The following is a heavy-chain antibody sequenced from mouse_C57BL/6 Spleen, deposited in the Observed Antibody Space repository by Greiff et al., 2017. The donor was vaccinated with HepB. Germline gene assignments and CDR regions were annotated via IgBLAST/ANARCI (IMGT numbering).Heavy chain of an antibody. CDR2: IYPGSGST. Sequence: VQLQQPGAELVKPGASVKMSCKASGYTFTSYWITWVKQRPGQGLEWIGDIYPGSGSTNYNEKFKSKATLTVDTSSSTAYMQLSSLTSEDSAVYYCARYYYGYRRTLDYWGQGTTLTVSS. V-gene: IGHV1-55*01. CDR3: ARYYYGYRRTLDY. J-gene: IGHJ2*01. D-gene: IGHD1-1*01. CDR1: GYTFTSYW.